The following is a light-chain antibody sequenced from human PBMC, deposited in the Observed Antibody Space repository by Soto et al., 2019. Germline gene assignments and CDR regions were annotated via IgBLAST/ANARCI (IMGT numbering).Light chain of an antibody. CDR1: TSNIGGYYN. CDR2: RDT. V-gene: IGLV1-40*01. CDR3: WSYYNSLNGDV. J-gene: IGLJ1*01. Sequence: QSVLTQPPSVSGAPGQRVTISCTGSTSNIGGYYNVLWYQQLPGAAPKLLIYRDTNRPSGIPNRFSGSKSGTSASLAIFGLLPRDEADYYCWSYYNSLNGDVFGTGTKLTVL.